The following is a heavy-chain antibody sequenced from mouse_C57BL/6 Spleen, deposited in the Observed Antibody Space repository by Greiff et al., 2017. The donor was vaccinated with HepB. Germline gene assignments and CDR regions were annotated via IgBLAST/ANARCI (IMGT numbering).Heavy chain of an antibody. D-gene: IGHD2-3*01. Sequence: EVMLVESGGGLVKPGGSLKLSCAASGFTFSDYGMHWVRQAPEKGLEWVAYISSGSSTIYYADTVKGRFTISRDNAKNTLFLQMTSRRSEDTAMYYCARSGYYRYFDYWGQGTTLTVSS. CDR1: GFTFSDYG. CDR2: ISSGSSTI. J-gene: IGHJ2*01. CDR3: ARSGYYRYFDY. V-gene: IGHV5-17*01.